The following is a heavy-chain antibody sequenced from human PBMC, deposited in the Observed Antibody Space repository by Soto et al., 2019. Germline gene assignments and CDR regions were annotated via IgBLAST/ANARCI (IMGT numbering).Heavy chain of an antibody. V-gene: IGHV1-69*06. Sequence: GXSVKVSCKASGGTFSSYDISWVRQASVQGLEWMGGIIPIFGTANYSQKFQGRVTITADTSTSTAYMELSSLRSEGTSVYYCAIGLTRDPTLYYYYGMGVWGQWTTDSVAS. J-gene: IGHJ6*02. CDR1: GGTFSSYD. CDR3: AIGLTRDPTLYYYYGMGV. CDR2: IIPIFGTA. D-gene: IGHD7-27*01.